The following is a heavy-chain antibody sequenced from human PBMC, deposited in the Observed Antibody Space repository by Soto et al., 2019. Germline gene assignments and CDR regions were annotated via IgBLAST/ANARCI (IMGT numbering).Heavy chain of an antibody. CDR1: GFTFSSYA. D-gene: IGHD3-16*01. CDR2: ISGSGGST. J-gene: IGHJ4*02. V-gene: IGHV3-23*01. Sequence: GGSLRLSCAASGFTFSSYAMSWVRQAPGKGLEWVSAISGSGGSTYYADSVKGRFTISRDNSKNTLYLQMNSLRAEDTAVYYCAKDRQLGLRFWGAFDYWGQGTLVTVSS. CDR3: AKDRQLGLRFWGAFDY.